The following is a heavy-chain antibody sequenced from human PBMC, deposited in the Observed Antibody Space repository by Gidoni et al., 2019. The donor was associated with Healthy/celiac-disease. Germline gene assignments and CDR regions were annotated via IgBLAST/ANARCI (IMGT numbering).Heavy chain of an antibody. D-gene: IGHD1-20*01. CDR3: ARSYNWKIGYGMDV. CDR2: IYYSGST. J-gene: IGHJ6*02. V-gene: IGHV4-59*01. CDR1: GGYISSYY. Sequence: QVQLQESGPGLVKPSETLSLTCTDSGGYISSYYWSWIRQPPGKGLEWIGYIYYSGSTNYNPSLKSRVTISVDTSTNQFSLKLSSVTAADTAVYYCARSYNWKIGYGMDVWGQGTTVTVSS.